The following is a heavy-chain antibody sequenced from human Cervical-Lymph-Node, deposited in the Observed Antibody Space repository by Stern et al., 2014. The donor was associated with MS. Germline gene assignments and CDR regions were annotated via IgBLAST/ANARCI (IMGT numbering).Heavy chain of an antibody. Sequence: ESGPTLVKPTQTLTLTCTFSGFSLSSHGVGVGWIRQPPGKALEWLGLIFWDDDKRYSPSLKSRLTIPKDTSKNQVVLTMTNMDPVDTATYYCAHSRGVGASADYWGQGTLVTVSS. J-gene: IGHJ4*02. CDR1: GFSLSSHGVG. CDR2: IFWDDDK. V-gene: IGHV2-5*02. CDR3: AHSRGVGASADY. D-gene: IGHD1-26*01.